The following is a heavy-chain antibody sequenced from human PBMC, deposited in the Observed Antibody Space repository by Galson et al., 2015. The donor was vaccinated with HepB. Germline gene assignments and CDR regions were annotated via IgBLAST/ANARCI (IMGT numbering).Heavy chain of an antibody. V-gene: IGHV4-39*01. CDR2: IYYSGST. J-gene: IGHJ3*02. CDR1: GGSISSSSYY. Sequence: ETLSLTCTVSGGSISSSSYYWGWIRQPPGKGLEWIGSIYYSGSTYYNPSLKSRVTISVDTSKNQFSLKLSSVTAADTAVYYCARQVDSGPRWGDAAFDIWGQGTMVTVSS. CDR3: ARQVDSGPRWGDAAFDI. D-gene: IGHD1-26*01.